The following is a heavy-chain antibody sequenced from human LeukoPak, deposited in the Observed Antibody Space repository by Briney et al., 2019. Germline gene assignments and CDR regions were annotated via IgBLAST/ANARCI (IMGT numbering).Heavy chain of an antibody. J-gene: IGHJ4*02. CDR1: GFTFSSYG. Sequence: GGSLRLSCAATGFTFSSYGMHWVRQAPGKGLEWVAVISYDGSNKYYADSVKGRFTISRDNSKNTLYLQMNSLRAEDTAVYYCAKPSYGDYLAAGYWGQGTLVTVSS. CDR3: AKPSYGDYLAAGY. V-gene: IGHV3-30*18. D-gene: IGHD4-17*01. CDR2: ISYDGSNK.